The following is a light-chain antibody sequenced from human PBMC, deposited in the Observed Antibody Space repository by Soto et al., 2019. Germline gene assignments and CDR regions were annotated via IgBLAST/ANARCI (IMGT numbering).Light chain of an antibody. CDR1: QSVSSY. Sequence: EVVLTQSPATLSLSPGERATLSCRASQSVSSYLAWYQQKPGQAPRLLIYDASNRATGIPARFGGSGSGTDFTLTISSLEPEDFAVYYCQQRSHWPRTFGQGTKVDIK. V-gene: IGKV3-11*01. CDR3: QQRSHWPRT. CDR2: DAS. J-gene: IGKJ1*01.